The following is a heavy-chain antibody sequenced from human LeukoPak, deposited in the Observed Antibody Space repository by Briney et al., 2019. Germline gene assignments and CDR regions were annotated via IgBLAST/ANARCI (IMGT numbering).Heavy chain of an antibody. CDR2: ILVGSGNT. D-gene: IGHD2-2*01. CDR3: ASDPPYTSSSAW. J-gene: IGHJ4*02. CDR1: GFTFTITA. Sequence: TSVTVSCKASGFTFTITAVQWVGRARGQRMEWIGWILVGSGNTNYAQMFQERVTLTWDVSTSTAYMVLSSLRSEDTAIYYCASDPPYTSSSAWWGQGTLVTVSS. V-gene: IGHV1-58*01.